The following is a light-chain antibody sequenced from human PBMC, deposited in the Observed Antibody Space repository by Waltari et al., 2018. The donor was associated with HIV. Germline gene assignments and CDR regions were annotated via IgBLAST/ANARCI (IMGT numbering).Light chain of an antibody. CDR2: NDN. J-gene: IGLJ3*02. Sequence: HSVLTQPPSASGTPGQRVTLSCSATRSNIGRNTVNWYQLLPGTAPKLLIYNDNERPSGVPGRFSGSRSGASASLAISGLQPEDEADYYCSSWDDRLNGQGVFGGGTKLTVL. CDR1: RSNIGRNT. CDR3: SSWDDRLNGQGV. V-gene: IGLV1-44*01.